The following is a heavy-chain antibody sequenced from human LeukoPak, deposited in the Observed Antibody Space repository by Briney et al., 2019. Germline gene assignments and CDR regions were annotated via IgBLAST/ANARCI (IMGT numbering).Heavy chain of an antibody. CDR1: GFTVSSNY. D-gene: IGHD3-3*01. CDR3: ARDFRFLEDY. CDR2: IKRDGSEK. V-gene: IGHV3-7*01. J-gene: IGHJ4*02. Sequence: GGSLRLSCAASGFTVSSNYMSWVRQAPGKGLEWVGNIKRDGSEKYYVDSVKGRFTISRDNAKNSLYLQMNSLRAEDTAVYYCARDFRFLEDYWGQGTLVTVSS.